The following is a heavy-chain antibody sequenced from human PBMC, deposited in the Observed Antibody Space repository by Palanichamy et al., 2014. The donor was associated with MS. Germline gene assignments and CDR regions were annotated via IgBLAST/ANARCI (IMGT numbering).Heavy chain of an antibody. CDR2: ISGSGGST. D-gene: IGHD4-17*01. CDR1: GFTSSSYA. Sequence: EVQLLESGGGLVQPGGSLRLSCAASGFTSSSYAMSWVRQAPGKGLEWVSAISGSGGSTYYADSVKGRFTISRDNSKNTLYLQMNSLRAEDTALYYCAKDLGLVTTSLDEGRGMDVWGQGTTVTVSS. J-gene: IGHJ6*02. CDR3: AKDLGLVTTSLDEGRGMDV. V-gene: IGHV3-23*01.